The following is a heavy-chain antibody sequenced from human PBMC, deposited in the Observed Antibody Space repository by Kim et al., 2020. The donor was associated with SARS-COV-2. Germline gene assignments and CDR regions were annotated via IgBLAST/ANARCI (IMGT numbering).Heavy chain of an antibody. D-gene: IGHD3-10*01. Sequence: SETLSLTCTVSGGSIGSYYWSWIRQPPGKGLEWIGYIYYSGSTNYNPSLKSRVTISVDTSKNQFSLKLSSVTAADTAVYYCARHRLWFGEFDYWGQGTLV. J-gene: IGHJ4*02. CDR3: ARHRLWFGEFDY. CDR1: GGSIGSYY. V-gene: IGHV4-59*08. CDR2: IYYSGST.